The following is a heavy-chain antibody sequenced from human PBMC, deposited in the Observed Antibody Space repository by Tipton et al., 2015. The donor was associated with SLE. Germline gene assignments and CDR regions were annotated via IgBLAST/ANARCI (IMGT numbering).Heavy chain of an antibody. V-gene: IGHV4-39*07. J-gene: IGHJ6*03. D-gene: IGHD4-17*01. CDR2: IYYSGST. CDR3: ARGYGDSHIDYYYYYMDV. Sequence: LRLSCTVSGGSISSSSYYWGWIRQPPGKGLEWIGSIYYSGSTYYNPSLKSRVTISVDTSKNQFSLKLSSVAAADTAVYYCARGYGDSHIDYYYYYMDVWGKGTTVTVSS. CDR1: GGSISSSSYY.